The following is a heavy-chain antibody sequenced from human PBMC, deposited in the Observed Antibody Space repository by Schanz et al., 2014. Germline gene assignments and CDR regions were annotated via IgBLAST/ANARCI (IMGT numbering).Heavy chain of an antibody. CDR1: GFTFSNTW. J-gene: IGHJ6*02. CDR3: VKDLQRELLRDDHYYGMDV. CDR2: VCYDGSKK. Sequence: VQLVESGGGLVKPGGSLRLSCAASGFTFSNTWMSWVRQAPGKGREWVAVVCYDGSKKYYADSVKGRFTTSRDNSKNTMYLQMNSLRAEDTAVYYCVKDLQRELLRDDHYYGMDVWGQGTTVTVSS. V-gene: IGHV3-33*06. D-gene: IGHD1-26*01.